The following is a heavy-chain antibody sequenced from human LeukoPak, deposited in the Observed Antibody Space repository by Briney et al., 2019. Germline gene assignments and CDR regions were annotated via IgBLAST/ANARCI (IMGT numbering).Heavy chain of an antibody. CDR3: ATQSSGWPSSFDY. CDR2: ISGSGGST. D-gene: IGHD6-19*01. V-gene: IGHV3-23*01. J-gene: IGHJ4*02. CDR1: GFTFSSYA. Sequence: GGSLRLSCAASGFTFSSYAMSWVRQAPGKGLEWVSAISGSGGSTYYADSVKGRFTISRDNSKNTLFLQLNSLRAEDTAVYYCATQSSGWPSSFDYWGRGTLVAVSS.